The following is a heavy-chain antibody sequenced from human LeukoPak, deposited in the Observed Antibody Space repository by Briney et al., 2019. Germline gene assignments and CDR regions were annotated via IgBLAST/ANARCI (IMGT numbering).Heavy chain of an antibody. D-gene: IGHD7-27*01. J-gene: IGHJ4*02. V-gene: IGHV3-64*01. CDR3: AREMLGMSHYFEY. Sequence: GGSLRLFCAASGFTFSTYAMHWVRQAPGKGLEFVSAINPNGDTTFYANSVKDRFTISRDNSKNTLYLQMGSLRPEDMAVYYCAREMLGMSHYFEYWGQGTLVTVSS. CDR1: GFTFSTYA. CDR2: INPNGDTT.